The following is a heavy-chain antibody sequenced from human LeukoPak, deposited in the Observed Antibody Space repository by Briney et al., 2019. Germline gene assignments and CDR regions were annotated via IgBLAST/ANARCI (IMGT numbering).Heavy chain of an antibody. J-gene: IGHJ4*02. CDR1: GFTFSDAW. Sequence: PGGSLRLSCSASGFTFSDAWMGWVRQAPGKGLEWVGRIKSKANGETTHFAAPVKGRFTISRDDSKNTLYLQMNGLKTEDTAVYYCAWGGDYFDSWGRGTLVTVSS. V-gene: IGHV3-15*01. CDR2: IKSKANGETT. CDR3: AWGGDYFDS. D-gene: IGHD3-16*01.